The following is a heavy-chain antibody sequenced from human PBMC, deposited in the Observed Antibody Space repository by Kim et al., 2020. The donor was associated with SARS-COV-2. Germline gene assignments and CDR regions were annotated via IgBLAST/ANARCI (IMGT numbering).Heavy chain of an antibody. J-gene: IGHJ2*01. CDR2: IYYSGST. Sequence: SETLSLTCTVSGGSISSYYWSWIRQPPGKGLEWIGYIYYSGSTNYNPSLKSRVTISVDTSKNQFSLKLSSVTAADTAVYYCARQGYGSGSYHSYWYFDLWGRGTLVTVSS. D-gene: IGHD3-10*01. V-gene: IGHV4-59*08. CDR3: ARQGYGSGSYHSYWYFDL. CDR1: GGSISSYY.